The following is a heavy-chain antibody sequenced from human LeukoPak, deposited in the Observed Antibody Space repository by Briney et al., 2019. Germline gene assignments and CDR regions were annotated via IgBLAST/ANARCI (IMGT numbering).Heavy chain of an antibody. Sequence: SETLSLTCTVSGGSISSGSYYWSWIRQPAGKGLGWIGHIYTSGRTDYNPSLKSRVTISVDKSKNQFSLKLSSVTAADTAVYYCARLLNTAMGLETYYFDYWGQGTLVTVSS. CDR1: GGSISSGSYY. CDR3: ARLLNTAMGLETYYFDY. J-gene: IGHJ4*02. CDR2: IYTSGRT. V-gene: IGHV4-61*09. D-gene: IGHD5-18*01.